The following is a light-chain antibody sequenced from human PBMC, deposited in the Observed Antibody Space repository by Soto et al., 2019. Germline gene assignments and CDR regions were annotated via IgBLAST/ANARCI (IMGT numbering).Light chain of an antibody. CDR2: GVS. CDR1: QSVSSSY. Sequence: EIVLRQSPGTLALSPGERATLSCRASQSVSSSYLAWYQHKPGQAPRLLIYGVSSRATGIPDRFSGSGSGTDFTLTISRLEPEDFAVYYCQQYGSSLVTFGGGTKVDIK. J-gene: IGKJ4*01. V-gene: IGKV3-20*01. CDR3: QQYGSSLVT.